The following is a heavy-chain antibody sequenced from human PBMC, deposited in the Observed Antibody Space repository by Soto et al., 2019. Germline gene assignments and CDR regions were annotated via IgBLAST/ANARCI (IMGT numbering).Heavy chain of an antibody. CDR2: ITTYNGNR. CDR1: GYTFKNYG. CDR3: ARDAQPKGVAADGASDY. D-gene: IGHD6-19*01. Sequence: QVQLVQSGPELKNPGASVKVSCKASGYTFKNYGIKWVRQAPGQGLAWVGWITTYNGNRYSAEKLQGKVTMTTDTSTSTTYMELKSLTSDDTGVYYCARDAQPKGVAADGASDYWGQGTLVTVSS. V-gene: IGHV1-18*01. J-gene: IGHJ4*02.